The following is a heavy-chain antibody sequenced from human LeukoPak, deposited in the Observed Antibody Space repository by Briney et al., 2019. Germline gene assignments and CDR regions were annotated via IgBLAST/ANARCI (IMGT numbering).Heavy chain of an antibody. CDR3: ARDGDYDILTGYYKGPEAFDI. V-gene: IGHV1-18*01. D-gene: IGHD3-9*01. CDR1: GYTFTSYG. Sequence: GASVKVSCKASGYTFTSYGISWVRQAPGQGLEWMGWISAYNGNTNYAQKLQGRVTMTTYTSTSTAYMELRSLRSDDTAVYYCARDGDYDILTGYYKGPEAFDIWGQGTMVTVSS. CDR2: ISAYNGNT. J-gene: IGHJ3*02.